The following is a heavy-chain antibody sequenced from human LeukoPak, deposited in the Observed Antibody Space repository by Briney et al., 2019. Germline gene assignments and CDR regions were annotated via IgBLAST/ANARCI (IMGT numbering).Heavy chain of an antibody. CDR1: GKPLCDLS. D-gene: IGHD5-18*01. CDR2: VYPEDDER. Sequence: ASVRVSCKVSGKPLCDLSIHGLRQALGKGLGWMGGVYPEDDERINAQTSQGRVTMTEHTSIDAAYMDLSSLTSEDTAVYCCTTGFTASAVEYFDYWGQGTLVTVSS. CDR3: TTGFTASAVEYFDY. V-gene: IGHV1-24*01. J-gene: IGHJ4*02.